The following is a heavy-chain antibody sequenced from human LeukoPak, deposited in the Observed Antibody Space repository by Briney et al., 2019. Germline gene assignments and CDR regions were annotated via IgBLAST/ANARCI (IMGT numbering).Heavy chain of an antibody. CDR3: AKTGGYCSSTSCYSYFDY. CDR2: IYYSGST. Sequence: PSETLSLTCTVSGGSISSSSYYWGWIRQPPGKGLEWIGSIYYSGSTYYNPSLKSRVTISVDTSKNQFSLKLSSVTAADTAVYYCAKTGGYCSSTSCYSYFDYWGQGTLVTVSS. CDR1: GGSISSSSYY. V-gene: IGHV4-39*01. D-gene: IGHD2-2*02. J-gene: IGHJ4*02.